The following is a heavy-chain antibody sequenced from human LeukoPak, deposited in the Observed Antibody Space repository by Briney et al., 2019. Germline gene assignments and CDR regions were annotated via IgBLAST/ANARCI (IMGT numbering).Heavy chain of an antibody. Sequence: SETLSLTCTVSGGSISSYYWSWIRQPAGKGLEWIGRIYTSGSTNYNPSLKSRVTMSVDTSKNQFSLKLSSVTAADAAVYYCARGGSDYDFWSGYYTDYYYYMDVWGKGTTVTVSS. V-gene: IGHV4-4*07. CDR3: ARGGSDYDFWSGYYTDYYYYMDV. J-gene: IGHJ6*03. CDR2: IYTSGST. CDR1: GGSISSYY. D-gene: IGHD3-3*01.